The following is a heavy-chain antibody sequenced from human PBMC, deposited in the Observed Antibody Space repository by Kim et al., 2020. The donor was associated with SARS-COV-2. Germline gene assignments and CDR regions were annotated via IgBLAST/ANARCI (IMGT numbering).Heavy chain of an antibody. D-gene: IGHD4-17*01. CDR3: ASLKKYSYGDSLKDTDY. V-gene: IGHV4-34*01. CDR2: INHSGST. J-gene: IGHJ4*02. Sequence: SETLSLTCAVYGGSFSGYYWSWIRQPPGKGLEWIGEINHSGSTNYNPSLKSRVTISVDTSKNQFSLKLSSVTAADTAVYYCASLKKYSYGDSLKDTDYWGQGTLVTVSS. CDR1: GGSFSGYY.